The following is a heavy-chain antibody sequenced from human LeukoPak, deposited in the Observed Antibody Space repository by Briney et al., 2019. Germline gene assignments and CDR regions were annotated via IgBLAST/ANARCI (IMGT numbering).Heavy chain of an antibody. V-gene: IGHV4-34*01. CDR3: ARVATIIAAYSP. D-gene: IGHD5-12*01. CDR2: INHSGST. Sequence: SETLSLTCAVYGGSLSGYYWSWIRQPPGKGLEWIGEINHSGSTNYNPSLKSRVTISVDTSKNQFSLKLSSVTAADTAVYYCARVATIIAAYSPWGQGTLVTVSS. J-gene: IGHJ5*02. CDR1: GGSLSGYY.